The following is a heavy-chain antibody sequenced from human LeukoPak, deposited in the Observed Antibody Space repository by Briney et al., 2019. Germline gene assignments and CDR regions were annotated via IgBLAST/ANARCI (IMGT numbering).Heavy chain of an antibody. CDR3: ARAQQWLVLGNGYRTQAELDY. Sequence: ASVKVSCKASGYTFTSYYMHWVRQAPGQGLEWMGIINPSGGSTSYAQKFQGRVTMTRDTSTSTVHMELSSLRSEDTAVYYCARAQQWLVLGNGYRTQAELDYWGQGTLVTVSS. CDR1: GYTFTSYY. CDR2: INPSGGST. V-gene: IGHV1-46*01. J-gene: IGHJ4*02. D-gene: IGHD6-19*01.